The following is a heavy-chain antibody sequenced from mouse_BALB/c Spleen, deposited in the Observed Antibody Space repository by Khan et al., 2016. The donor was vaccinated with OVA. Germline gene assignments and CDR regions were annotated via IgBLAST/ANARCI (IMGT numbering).Heavy chain of an antibody. Sequence: QVQLQQSGAELARPGASVKLSCKASGYTFTDYYINWMKQRTGLGLEWIGHIYPGNDNTYYNENFTGKATLTADKSSSTAFMHLSGLTSEDSAVYFCSRSGLGSFAFWGQGTLVTVST. V-gene: IGHV1-77*01. CDR3: SRSGLGSFAF. D-gene: IGHD3-1*01. CDR1: GYTFTDYY. CDR2: IYPGNDNT. J-gene: IGHJ3*01.